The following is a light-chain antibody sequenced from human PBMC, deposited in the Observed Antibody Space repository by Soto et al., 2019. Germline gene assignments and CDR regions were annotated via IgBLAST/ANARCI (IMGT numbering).Light chain of an antibody. CDR2: GAS. Sequence: EIVLTQSPGTLPLSPGERATLSCRASQSVSRSDLAWYQQKPGQAPRLLIYGASSRATGIPDRFSGSGSGTDFTLTISRMEPEDFAVYYCQQFSSTPSWTFGQGTKVDIK. CDR3: QQFSSTPSWT. V-gene: IGKV3-20*01. J-gene: IGKJ1*01. CDR1: QSVSRSD.